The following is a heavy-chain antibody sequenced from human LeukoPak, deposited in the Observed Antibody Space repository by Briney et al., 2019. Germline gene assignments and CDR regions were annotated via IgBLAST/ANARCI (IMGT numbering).Heavy chain of an antibody. D-gene: IGHD3-10*02. CDR3: AELGITMIGGV. V-gene: IGHV3-21*01. CDR2: ISSSSTYI. Sequence: GGSLRLSCAASGFTFSNDKMNWVRQAPGEGLEWVSSISSSSTYIYYADSVKGRFTISRDNAKNSLYLQMNSLRAEDTAVYYCAELGITMIGGVWGKGTTVTISS. CDR1: GFTFSNDK. J-gene: IGHJ6*04.